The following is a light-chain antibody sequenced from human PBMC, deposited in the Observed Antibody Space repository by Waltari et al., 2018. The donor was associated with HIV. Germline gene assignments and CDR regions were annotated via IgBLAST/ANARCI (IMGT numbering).Light chain of an antibody. CDR3: AAWDDTLSGQGV. J-gene: IGLJ2*01. CDR2: RDN. CDR1: TSNIGSNY. V-gene: IGLV1-47*01. Sequence: QSVLTQPPSVSGTPGQRVTISCSGSTSNIGSNYVYWYQQLPETAPKLLIYRDNQRPAGVPDRFSGSKAGTSASLAINGLRSEDDADYYCAAWDDTLSGQGVFGGGTKLTVL.